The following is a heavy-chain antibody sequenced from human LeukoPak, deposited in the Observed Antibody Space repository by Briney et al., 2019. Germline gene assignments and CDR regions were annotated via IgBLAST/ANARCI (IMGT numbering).Heavy chain of an antibody. CDR2: IYHSGST. Sequence: SGTLSLTCADSGGSISSSNWWSWVRQPPGKGLEWIGEIYHSGSTNYNPSLKSRVTISVDKSKNQFSLKLSSVTAADTAVYYCARVYSSGWYLWFDPWGQGTLVTVSS. CDR1: GGSISSSNW. V-gene: IGHV4-4*02. D-gene: IGHD6-19*01. CDR3: ARVYSSGWYLWFDP. J-gene: IGHJ5*02.